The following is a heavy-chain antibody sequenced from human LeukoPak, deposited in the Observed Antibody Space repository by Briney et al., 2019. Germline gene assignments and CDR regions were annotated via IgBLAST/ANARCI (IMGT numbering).Heavy chain of an antibody. V-gene: IGHV4-59*01. CDR1: GGSISSYY. CDR3: ARDQEWLVAGGAFDI. Sequence: SETLSLTCTVSGGSISSYYWSWIRQPPGKGLEWIGYIYYSGSTNYNPSLKSRVTISVDTSKNQFSLKLSSVTAADTAVYYCARDQEWLVAGGAFDIWGQGTMVTVSS. J-gene: IGHJ3*02. CDR2: IYYSGST. D-gene: IGHD6-19*01.